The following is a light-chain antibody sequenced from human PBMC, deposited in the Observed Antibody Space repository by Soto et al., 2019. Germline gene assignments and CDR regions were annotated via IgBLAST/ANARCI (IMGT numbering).Light chain of an antibody. CDR3: KSYAGINTYV. J-gene: IGLJ1*01. Sequence: QSALTQPPSASGSPGQSVTISCSGTKNDIGVYDFVSWYQHHPGKAPRLIIYEVVQRPSGVPDRFSGSKSGNTASLTVSGLKAADEADYFCKSYAGINTYVFGSGTKVTVL. CDR1: KNDIGVYDF. CDR2: EVV. V-gene: IGLV2-8*01.